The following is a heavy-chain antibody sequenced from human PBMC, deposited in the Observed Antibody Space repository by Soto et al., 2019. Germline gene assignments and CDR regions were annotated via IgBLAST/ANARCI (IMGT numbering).Heavy chain of an antibody. CDR2: IIPIFGTA. J-gene: IGHJ4*02. V-gene: IGHV1-69*01. D-gene: IGHD5-18*01. CDR3: ASGGRGYSYGRGYYFDY. Sequence: QVQLVQSGAEVKKPGSSVKVSCKASGGTFSSYAISWVRQAPGQGLEWMGGIIPIFGTANYAQKFQGRVTITADESTSTADMERSSLRSEDTAVYYCASGGRGYSYGRGYYFDYWGQGTLVTVSS. CDR1: GGTFSSYA.